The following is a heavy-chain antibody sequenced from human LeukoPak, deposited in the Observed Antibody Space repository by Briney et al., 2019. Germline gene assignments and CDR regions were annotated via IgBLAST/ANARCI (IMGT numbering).Heavy chain of an antibody. D-gene: IGHD6-13*01. J-gene: IGHJ4*02. CDR3: SRQQLVLEY. Sequence: GGSLRLSCAASGFTFSSYSMNWVRQAPGKGLEWLGHIKSKSDGGTTDYAAPVKGRFTISRDDSKNTLYLQMNSLKTEDTGVYYCSRQQLVLEYWGQGTLVTVSS. V-gene: IGHV3-15*01. CDR1: GFTFSSYS. CDR2: IKSKSDGGTT.